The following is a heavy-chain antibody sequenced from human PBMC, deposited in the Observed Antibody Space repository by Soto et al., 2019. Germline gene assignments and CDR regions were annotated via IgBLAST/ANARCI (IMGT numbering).Heavy chain of an antibody. CDR3: ARSDCSSTSCYYYYYMDV. CDR1: GYTFTSYG. CDR2: ISAYNGNT. J-gene: IGHJ6*03. Sequence: ASVKVSCKASGYTFTSYGISWVRQAPGQGLEWMGWISAYNGNTNYAQKLQGRVTMTTDTSTSTAYMELRILRSDDTAVYYCARSDCSSTSCYYYYYMDVWGKGTTVTVSS. D-gene: IGHD2-2*01. V-gene: IGHV1-18*01.